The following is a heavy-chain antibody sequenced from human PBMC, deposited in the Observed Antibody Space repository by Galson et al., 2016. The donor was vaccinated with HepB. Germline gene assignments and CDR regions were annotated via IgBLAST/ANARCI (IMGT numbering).Heavy chain of an antibody. CDR3: AKDLYATVTTPLDH. J-gene: IGHJ4*02. CDR1: GFTFDDFS. Sequence: SLRLSCATSGFTFDDFSMHWVRQGPGKGLEWVSLISWDATTIHYADSVKGRFTISRDNNENSLYLQMNDLREDDTALYYCAKDLYATVTTPLDHWGPGTLVTVSS. V-gene: IGHV3-43*01. CDR2: ISWDATTI. D-gene: IGHD1-1*01.